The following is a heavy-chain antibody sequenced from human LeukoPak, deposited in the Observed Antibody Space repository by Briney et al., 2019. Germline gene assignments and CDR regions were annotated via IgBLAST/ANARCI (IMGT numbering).Heavy chain of an antibody. J-gene: IGHJ3*02. CDR3: ARDRDIVVVVAAITAFDI. CDR1: GGTFSSYA. V-gene: IGHV1-69*04. D-gene: IGHD2-15*01. Sequence: VASVKVSCKASGGTFSSYAISWVRQAPGQGLEWMGRIIPILGIANYAQKFQGRVTITADKSTSTAYMELSSLRSEDTAVYYCARDRDIVVVVAAITAFDIWGQGTMVTVSS. CDR2: IIPILGIA.